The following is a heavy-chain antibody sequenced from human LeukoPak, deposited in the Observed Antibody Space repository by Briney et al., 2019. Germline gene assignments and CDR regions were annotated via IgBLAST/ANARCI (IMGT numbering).Heavy chain of an antibody. D-gene: IGHD6-13*01. J-gene: IGHJ4*02. CDR3: VTSTGQQFIPYDY. V-gene: IGHV3-66*02. CDR2: IYGADAA. Sequence: GGSLRLPCAASGFNVSSNYMTWIRQAPGKGLEWVSLIYGADAAYYAESVRGRSMISRDNLKNTLFLQMNSLRVEDTAVYYCVTSTGQQFIPYDYWGQGTHVTVSS. CDR1: GFNVSSNY.